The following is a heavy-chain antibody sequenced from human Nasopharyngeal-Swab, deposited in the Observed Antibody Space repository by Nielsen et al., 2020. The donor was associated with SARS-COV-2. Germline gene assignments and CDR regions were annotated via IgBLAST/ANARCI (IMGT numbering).Heavy chain of an antibody. CDR3: AAAKAARQGYYYYGMDV. J-gene: IGHJ6*02. Sequence: SVKVSCKASGFTFTSSAVQWVRQARVQRLEWIGWIVVGSGNTNYAQKFQERVAITRDMSTITAYMELSSLRSEDTAVYYCAAAKAARQGYYYYGMDVWGQGTTVTVSS. CDR1: GFTFTSSA. CDR2: IVVGSGNT. V-gene: IGHV1-58*01. D-gene: IGHD6-6*01.